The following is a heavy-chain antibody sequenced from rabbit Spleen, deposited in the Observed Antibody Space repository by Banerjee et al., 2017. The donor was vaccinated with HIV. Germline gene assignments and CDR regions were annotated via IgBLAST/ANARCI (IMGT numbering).Heavy chain of an antibody. D-gene: IGHD2-1*01. Sequence: QEHLVESGGGLVQPGGSLKLSCKGSGFDFSGYGMSWVRQAPGKGLEWIGYIDPLFGSTYYASWVNGRFSISSHNAQNTLYLQLNSLTAADTATYFCVRDRANIGGDYGPYYFDLWGPGTLVTVS. CDR1: GFDFSGYG. CDR2: IDPLFGST. V-gene: IGHV1S47*01. J-gene: IGHJ4*01. CDR3: VRDRANIGGDYGPYYFDL.